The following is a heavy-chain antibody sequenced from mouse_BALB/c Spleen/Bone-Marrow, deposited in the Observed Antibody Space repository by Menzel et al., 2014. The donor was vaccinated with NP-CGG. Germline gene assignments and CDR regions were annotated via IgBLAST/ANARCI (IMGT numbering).Heavy chain of an antibody. V-gene: IGHV5-6-2*01. J-gene: IGHJ1*01. Sequence: EVKLMESGGGLVTLGGSLKLSCAASGFTFSSYYMSWVRQTPEMRLELVAAINSNGGSTYYPDTVKGRFTISRDNAKNPLYLQMSILNSEDTALYYCARHENMDAIPWNFDVGGARSTGSGAS. D-gene: IGHD1-1*02. CDR3: ARHENMDAIPWNFDV. CDR1: GFTFSSYY. CDR2: INSNGGST.